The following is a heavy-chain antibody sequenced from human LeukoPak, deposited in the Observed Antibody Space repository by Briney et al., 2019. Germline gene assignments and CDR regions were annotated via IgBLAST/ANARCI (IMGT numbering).Heavy chain of an antibody. CDR3: AKVEAAADSFDY. J-gene: IGHJ4*02. Sequence: PGGSLRLSCAASGFTSSSYAMSWVRQAPEKGLEWVSAISGSGGSTHYADSVKGRFTISRDNSKNTLYLQMNSLRAEDTAVYYCAKVEAAADSFDYWGQGTLVTVSS. CDR1: GFTSSSYA. V-gene: IGHV3-23*01. CDR2: ISGSGGST. D-gene: IGHD6-13*01.